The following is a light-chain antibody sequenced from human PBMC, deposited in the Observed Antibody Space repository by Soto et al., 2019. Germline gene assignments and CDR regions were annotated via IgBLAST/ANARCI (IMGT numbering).Light chain of an antibody. CDR2: LTS. CDR3: MQALEIPLA. J-gene: IGKJ4*01. Sequence: DIVLIQSPLSLPVTPGEAASISCRSSQSLLHSNGYNYLDWYVQKPGQSPQLLIYLTSNRASGVPDGMSGSGSGTDFSLKISIVAADDGGLDDCMQALEIPLACGGGTKGDNK. CDR1: QSLLHSNGYNY. V-gene: IGKV2-28*01.